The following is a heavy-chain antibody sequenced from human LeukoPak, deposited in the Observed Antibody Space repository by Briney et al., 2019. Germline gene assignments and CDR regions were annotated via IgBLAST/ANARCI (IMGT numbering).Heavy chain of an antibody. Sequence: PGGSLRLSSAASGFTFSIYWMSWVRQAPRKGLEWVANIKQDGSEKYYVDSVKGRFTISRDNAKNSLYLQMNSLRAEDTAVYYCARLPLRYFDWSPYYFDYWGQGTLVTVSS. CDR2: IKQDGSEK. D-gene: IGHD3-9*01. J-gene: IGHJ4*02. CDR3: ARLPLRYFDWSPYYFDY. V-gene: IGHV3-7*01. CDR1: GFTFSIYW.